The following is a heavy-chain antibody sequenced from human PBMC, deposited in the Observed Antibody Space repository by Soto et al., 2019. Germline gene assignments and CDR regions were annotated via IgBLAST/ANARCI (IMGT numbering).Heavy chain of an antibody. D-gene: IGHD2-2*01. J-gene: IGHJ4*02. V-gene: IGHV1-18*01. CDR2: ISPYNGDT. CDR3: ARYCSSTSCDHYFDY. CDR1: GGTFSSYD. Sequence: ASVKVSCKASGGTFSSYDISWVRQAPGQGLEWMGWISPYNGDTNYAQKLQGRVTMTTDTSTSTAYMELRSLRSDDKALYYCARYCSSTSCDHYFDYWGQGTLVTVSS.